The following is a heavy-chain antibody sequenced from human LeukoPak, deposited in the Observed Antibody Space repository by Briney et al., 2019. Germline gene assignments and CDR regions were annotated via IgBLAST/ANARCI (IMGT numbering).Heavy chain of an antibody. CDR2: IIPIFGTA. CDR3: ARERHGDYYDSSGYDDAFDI. CDR1: GGTFSSYA. Sequence: GASEKVSCKASGGTFSSYAISWVRQAPGQGLEWMGGIIPIFGTANYAQKFQGRVTITADESTSTAYMELSSLRSEDTAVYYCARERHGDYYDSSGYDDAFDIWGQGTMVTVSS. J-gene: IGHJ3*02. V-gene: IGHV1-69*13. D-gene: IGHD3-22*01.